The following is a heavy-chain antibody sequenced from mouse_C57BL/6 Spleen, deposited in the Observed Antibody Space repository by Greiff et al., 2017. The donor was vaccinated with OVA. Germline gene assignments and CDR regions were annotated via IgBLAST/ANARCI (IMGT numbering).Heavy chain of an antibody. CDR3: ARWGIYYGYYAMDY. V-gene: IGHV1-26*01. CDR1: GYTFTDYY. D-gene: IGHD2-1*01. Sequence: LQQSGPELVKPGASVKISCKASGYTFTDYYMNWVKQSHGKSLEWIGDINPNNGGTSYNQKFKGKATLTVDKSSSTAYMELRSLTSEDSAVYYCARWGIYYGYYAMDYWGQGTSVTVSS. CDR2: INPNNGGT. J-gene: IGHJ4*01.